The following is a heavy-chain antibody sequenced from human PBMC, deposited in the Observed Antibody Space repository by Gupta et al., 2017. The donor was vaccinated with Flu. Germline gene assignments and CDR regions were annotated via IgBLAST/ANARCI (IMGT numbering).Heavy chain of an antibody. D-gene: IGHD1-26*01. J-gene: IGHJ4*02. CDR2: ISVYSGST. CDR1: GYTFTTYG. V-gene: IGHV1-18*01. CDR3: AREGPVGASDY. Sequence: QVQLVQSGAEVKKPGASVRVSCKASGYTFTTYGITWVRQAPGQGFEWMGWISVYSGSTHYAEKFQGRVSMTTDTSANTAYMELRSLRSDDTAVYYCAREGPVGASDYWGQGALVTVSS.